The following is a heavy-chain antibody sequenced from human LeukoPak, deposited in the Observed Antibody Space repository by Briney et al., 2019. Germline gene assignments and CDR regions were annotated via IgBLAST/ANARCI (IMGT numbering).Heavy chain of an antibody. V-gene: IGHV3-15*07. Sequence: GGSLRLSCAASGFSFSDAWMNWVRQAPGKGLEWVGHIRSKAYGGTTEYAASVKGRFTISRDDSKSIAYLQMNSLKTEDTAVYYCTRLGVVVTAIPDYWGQGTLVTVSS. D-gene: IGHD2-21*02. J-gene: IGHJ4*02. CDR2: IRSKAYGGTT. CDR1: GFSFSDAW. CDR3: TRLGVVVTAIPDY.